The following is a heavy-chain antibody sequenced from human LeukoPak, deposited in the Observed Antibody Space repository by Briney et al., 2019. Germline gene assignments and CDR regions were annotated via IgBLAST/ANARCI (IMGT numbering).Heavy chain of an antibody. J-gene: IGHJ4*02. CDR2: IYSGGST. Sequence: GGSLRLSCAASGFTVSSNYMSWVRQAPGKGLEWVSVIYSGGSTYYADSVKGRFTISRDNSKNTLYLQMNSLRAEDTAVYYCARGRWEPFFDYWGQGTLVTVSS. CDR3: ARGRWEPFFDY. D-gene: IGHD1-26*01. CDR1: GFTVSSNY. V-gene: IGHV3-66*01.